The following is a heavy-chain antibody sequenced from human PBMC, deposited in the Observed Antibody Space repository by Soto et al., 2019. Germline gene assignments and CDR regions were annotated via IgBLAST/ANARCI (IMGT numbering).Heavy chain of an antibody. CDR1: GGSFSGYY. V-gene: IGHV4-34*01. CDR3: ARIEDDDILTGYSPALFDP. D-gene: IGHD3-9*01. J-gene: IGHJ5*02. CDR2: INHSGST. Sequence: SETLSLTCAVYGGSFSGYYWSWIRQPPGKGLEWIGEINHSGSTNYNPSLKSRVTISVDTSKNQFSLKLSSVTAADTAVYYCARIEDDDILTGYSPALFDPWGQETLVTVSS.